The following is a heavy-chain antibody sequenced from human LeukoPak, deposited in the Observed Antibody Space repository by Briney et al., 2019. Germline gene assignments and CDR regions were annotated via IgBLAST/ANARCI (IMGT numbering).Heavy chain of an antibody. Sequence: ASVKVSCKASGYTFTGYYMHWVRQAPGHGLEWMGWINPNSGGTNYAQKFQGRVTMTRDTSISTAYMELSRLRSDDTAVYYCARGRFLEWLLTSDYGMDVWGQGTTVTVSS. CDR2: INPNSGGT. CDR1: GYTFTGYY. CDR3: ARGRFLEWLLTSDYGMDV. D-gene: IGHD3-3*01. J-gene: IGHJ6*02. V-gene: IGHV1-2*02.